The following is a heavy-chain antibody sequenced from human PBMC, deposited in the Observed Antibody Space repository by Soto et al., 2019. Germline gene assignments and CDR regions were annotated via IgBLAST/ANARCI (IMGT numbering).Heavy chain of an antibody. Sequence: SETLSLTCTVSGGSFSSYYWGWIRQPPEKELEWIGHFYYSGSTTYNPSLKRGVTISVDTSNNQFSLKLTSVTAADTAVYYCARLPPRNSAVTANWFDPWGQGTLVTVSS. D-gene: IGHD2-21*01. CDR2: FYYSGST. J-gene: IGHJ5*02. CDR1: GGSFSSYY. CDR3: ARLPPRNSAVTANWFDP. V-gene: IGHV4-59*08.